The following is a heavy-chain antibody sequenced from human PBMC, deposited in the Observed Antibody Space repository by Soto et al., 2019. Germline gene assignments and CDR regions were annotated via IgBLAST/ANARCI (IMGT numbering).Heavy chain of an antibody. CDR1: GFSFSRYA. CDR3: ATEIAHDFWSRYNPALDH. V-gene: IGHV3-23*01. Sequence: RLSCVGSGFSFSRYAMSWARQAPGKGPEWVSSISGRGDDTVYADSVKGPFTISRDHAKNTLYLQINSLRDGDPAIHSCATEIAHDFWSRYNPALDHWGQGTLITVSS. J-gene: IGHJ4*02. CDR2: ISGRGDDT. D-gene: IGHD3-3*01.